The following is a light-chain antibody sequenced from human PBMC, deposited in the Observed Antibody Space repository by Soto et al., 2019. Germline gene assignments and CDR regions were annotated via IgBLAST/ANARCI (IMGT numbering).Light chain of an antibody. CDR2: GAS. Sequence: EIVLTQSPGTLSLSPGERATLSCRASQSVRSNFLAWYQQKPGQAPRLLIYGASNRATGIPDRFSGSGSGTDFTLTITRLEPEDFAMHYCQRYDSLRTFGQGTKVEF. V-gene: IGKV3-20*01. CDR3: QRYDSLRT. J-gene: IGKJ1*01. CDR1: QSVRSNF.